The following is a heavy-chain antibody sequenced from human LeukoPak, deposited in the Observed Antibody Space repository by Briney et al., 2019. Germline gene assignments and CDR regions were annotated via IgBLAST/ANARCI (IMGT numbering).Heavy chain of an antibody. V-gene: IGHV4-61*02. CDR3: ARKKQSGSGGPDFDY. CDR1: GDSISSGDYY. Sequence: SETLSLTCTVSGDSISSGDYYWSWIRQPAGKGLEWIGRISSSGSTNYNPSLKSRVTISVDTSKNQFSLKLSSVIAADTAVYYCARKKQSGSGGPDFDYWGQGTLVTVSS. J-gene: IGHJ4*02. D-gene: IGHD6-19*01. CDR2: ISSSGST.